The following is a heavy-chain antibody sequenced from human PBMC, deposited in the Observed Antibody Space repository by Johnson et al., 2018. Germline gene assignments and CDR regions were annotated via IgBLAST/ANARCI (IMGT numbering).Heavy chain of an antibody. V-gene: IGHV3-15*02. CDR2: IKSKTDGGTA. Sequence: VQLVQSGGALVKPGGSLRLSCAAFGFTFSSFAKRWVRQAPGKGLEWVGRIKSKTDGGTADYAAPVEGRFIISSDDSKNTLFRQMNSLRADDTAVYYCAKAPSTVVYNYEMDVWGEGTTVTVYS. CDR3: AKAPSTVVYNYEMDV. D-gene: IGHD4-11*01. J-gene: IGHJ6*04. CDR1: GFTFSSFA.